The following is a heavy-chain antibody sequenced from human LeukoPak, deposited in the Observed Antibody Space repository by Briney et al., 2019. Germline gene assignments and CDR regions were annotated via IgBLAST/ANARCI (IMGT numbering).Heavy chain of an antibody. V-gene: IGHV4-59*08. Sequence: PSDTLSLPCTVSGGPIHGYYWSWVRQPPGKGLEWIAYIYYSGSTNYNPSLKSRVTISLDTSKNQFSLKLSSVTAADTAVYYCAVGATHYYMDVWGKGTTVTVSS. CDR1: GGPIHGYY. CDR2: IYYSGST. J-gene: IGHJ6*03. D-gene: IGHD3-16*01. CDR3: AVGATHYYMDV.